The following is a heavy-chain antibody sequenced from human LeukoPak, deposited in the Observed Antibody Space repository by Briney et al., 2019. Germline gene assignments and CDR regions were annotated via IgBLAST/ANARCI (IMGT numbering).Heavy chain of an antibody. CDR3: AGWNAFDI. CDR2: INTDGSST. J-gene: IGHJ3*02. V-gene: IGHV3-74*01. Sequence: GGSLRLSCAASGITFSNYWMHWVRQAPGKGLVWVSRINTDGSSTNYADSVKGRFTISRDNAKNTLYLQMNSLRAEDTAVYYRAGWNAFDIWGQGTMVTVSS. CDR1: GITFSNYW. D-gene: IGHD1-1*01.